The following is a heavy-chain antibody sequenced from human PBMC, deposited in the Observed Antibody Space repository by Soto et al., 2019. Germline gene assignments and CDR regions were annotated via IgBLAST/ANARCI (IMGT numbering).Heavy chain of an antibody. J-gene: IGHJ5*02. Sequence: AASVKVSCKASGYTFTSYYMHWVRQAPGQGLEWMGIINPSGGSTSYAQKFQGRVTMTRDTSTSTVYMELSSLRSEDTAVYYCARDKGTGELVESPDPWGQGTLVTVSS. CDR3: ARDKGTGELVESPDP. D-gene: IGHD7-27*01. V-gene: IGHV1-46*01. CDR1: GYTFTSYY. CDR2: INPSGGST.